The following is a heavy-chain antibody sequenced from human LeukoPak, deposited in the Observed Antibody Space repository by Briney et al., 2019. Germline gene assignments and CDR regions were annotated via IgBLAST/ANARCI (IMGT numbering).Heavy chain of an antibody. CDR1: GFTFSSYE. Sequence: PGGSLRLSCAASGFTFSSYEMNWVRQAPGKGLEWVSYISSSGSTIYYADSVKGRFTISRDNAKNSLYLQMNSLRAEDTAIYYCARQGIRYGSESYYMRGWFDPWGQGTLVTVSS. CDR2: ISSSGSTI. D-gene: IGHD3-10*01. V-gene: IGHV3-48*03. J-gene: IGHJ5*02. CDR3: ARQGIRYGSESYYMRGWFDP.